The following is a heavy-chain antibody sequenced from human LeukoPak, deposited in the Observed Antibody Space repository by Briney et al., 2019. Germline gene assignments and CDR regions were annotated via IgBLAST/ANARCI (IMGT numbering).Heavy chain of an antibody. CDR2: ISGSGGST. V-gene: IGHV3-23*01. J-gene: IGHJ3*02. D-gene: IGHD3-9*01. CDR3: ARVVLRCFDWLLSPGDAFDI. Sequence: PGGSLRLSCAASGFTFSSYAMSWVRQAPGKGLEWVSAISGSGGSTYYADSVKGRFTISRDNSKNTLYLRMNSLRAEETAVYYCARVVLRCFDWLLSPGDAFDIWGQGTMVTVSS. CDR1: GFTFSSYA.